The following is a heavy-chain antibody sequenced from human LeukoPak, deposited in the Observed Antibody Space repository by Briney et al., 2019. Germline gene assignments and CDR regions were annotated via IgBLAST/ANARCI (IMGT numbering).Heavy chain of an antibody. CDR3: AKDRGKQQLAPSDY. V-gene: IGHV3-23*01. Sequence: GGSLRLSCAASGFTFSNHGMIWVRQAPGKGLEWVSGISASGGRTFSADSVTGRFTISRDNSKNTLYLQMNSLRAEDTAVYYCAKDRGKQQLAPSDYWGQGTLVTVSS. CDR1: GFTFSNHG. CDR2: ISASGGRT. D-gene: IGHD6-13*01. J-gene: IGHJ4*02.